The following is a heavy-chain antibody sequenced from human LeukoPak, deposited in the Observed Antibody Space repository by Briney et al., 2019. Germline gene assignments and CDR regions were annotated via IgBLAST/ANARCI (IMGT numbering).Heavy chain of an antibody. CDR2: ISSSSSTI. D-gene: IGHD3-10*01. V-gene: IGHV3-48*04. J-gene: IGHJ4*02. Sequence: GGSLRLSCAASGFTFSSYSMNWVRQAPGKGLEWVSYISSSSSTIYYADSVKGRFTISRDNAKNSLYLQMNSLRAEDTAVYYCARARLLWFGELDFDYWGQGTLVTVSS. CDR1: GFTFSSYS. CDR3: ARARLLWFGELDFDY.